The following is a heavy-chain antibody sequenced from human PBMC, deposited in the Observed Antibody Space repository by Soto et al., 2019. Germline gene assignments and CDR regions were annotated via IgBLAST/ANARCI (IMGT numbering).Heavy chain of an antibody. CDR2: INHSGIT. CDR1: GGSFSAYD. J-gene: IGHJ4*02. Sequence: SETLSLTCAVYGGSFSAYDWSWIRQSPGKGLEWIGEINHSGITNYNPSLKSRVTISVDKSKNQFSLKLSSVTAADTAVYRCARQLPVQGGPFEYWALGTLVTV. V-gene: IGHV4-34*01. D-gene: IGHD3-10*01. CDR3: ARQLPVQGGPFEY.